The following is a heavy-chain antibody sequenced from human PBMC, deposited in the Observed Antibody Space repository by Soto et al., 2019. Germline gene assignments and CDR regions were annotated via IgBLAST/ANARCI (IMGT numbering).Heavy chain of an antibody. CDR3: ARVGYSYDY. D-gene: IGHD5-18*01. CDR2: FIPDLDSA. Sequence: QVQLVQSGAEVKKPGSSVKVSCKASGGTFRNYGITWVRQAPGQGLEWVGGFIPDLDSANYAQTFQGRVTXXADESTSTAYMEMSSLRSEDTAVYYCARVGYSYDYWGQGTLVTVSS. V-gene: IGHV1-69*12. J-gene: IGHJ4*02. CDR1: GGTFRNYG.